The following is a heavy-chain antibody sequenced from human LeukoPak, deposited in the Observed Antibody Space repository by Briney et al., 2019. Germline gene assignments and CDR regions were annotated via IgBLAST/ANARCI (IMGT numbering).Heavy chain of an antibody. CDR1: GFTFSSKW. CDR3: AREAYGSGNYYSDY. CDR2: IHKDGSST. Sequence: PGGSLRLSCAASGFTFSSKWMHWVRQAPGKGLVWVSRIHKDGSSTTYADSVKGRFTISGDNAKNTLYLQMNSLRAEDTAMYYCAREAYGSGNYYSDYWGQGTLVTVSS. V-gene: IGHV3-74*01. D-gene: IGHD3-10*01. J-gene: IGHJ4*02.